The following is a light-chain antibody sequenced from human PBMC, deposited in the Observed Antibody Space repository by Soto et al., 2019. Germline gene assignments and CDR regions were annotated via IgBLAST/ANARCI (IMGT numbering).Light chain of an antibody. J-gene: IGKJ2*01. V-gene: IGKV3-15*01. CDR2: GAF. Sequence: EIVLTQSPVTLSVSPGERATLSCKTSQIVGTNLAWYQQKPGQAPRLLMYGAFIRAPGFPVRFRGTGSGSEFTLTISSLQSEDVALYYCQQYDKWPYTFGQWTNLEIK. CDR1: QIVGTN. CDR3: QQYDKWPYT.